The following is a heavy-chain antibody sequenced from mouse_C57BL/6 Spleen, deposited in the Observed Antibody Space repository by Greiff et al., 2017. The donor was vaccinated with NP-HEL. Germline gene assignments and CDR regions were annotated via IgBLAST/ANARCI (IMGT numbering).Heavy chain of an antibody. Sequence: VKLQESGPGLVQPSQSLSITCTVSGFSLTSYGVHWVRQSPGKGLEWLGVIWSGGSTDYNAAFISRLSISKDNSKSQVFFKMNSLQADDTAIYYCARNSLDYYGSSSFAYWGQGTLVTVSA. CDR1: GFSLTSYG. D-gene: IGHD1-1*01. CDR3: ARNSLDYYGSSSFAY. J-gene: IGHJ3*01. V-gene: IGHV2-2*01. CDR2: IWSGGST.